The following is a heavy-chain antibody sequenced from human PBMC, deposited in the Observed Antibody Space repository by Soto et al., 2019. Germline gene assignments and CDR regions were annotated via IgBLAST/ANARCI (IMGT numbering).Heavy chain of an antibody. CDR3: ARGNGGNSGFDY. CDR1: GGSISSGGYY. J-gene: IGHJ4*02. Sequence: SETLSLTYTVSGGSISSGGYYWSWIRQHPGKGLEWIGYIYYSGSTYYNPSLKSRVTISVDTSKNQFSLKLSSVTAADTAVYYCARGNGGNSGFDYWGQGTLVTVSS. CDR2: IYYSGST. D-gene: IGHD2-21*02. V-gene: IGHV4-31*03.